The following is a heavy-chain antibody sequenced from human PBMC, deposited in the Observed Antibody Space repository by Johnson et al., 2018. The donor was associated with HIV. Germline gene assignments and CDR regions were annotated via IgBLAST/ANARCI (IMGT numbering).Heavy chain of an antibody. CDR1: GFTFRNYA. V-gene: IGHV3-30-3*01. CDR3: ARPCTWNFYDAFDI. Sequence: QVQLMESGGGVVQPGRSLRLSCAASGFTFRNYAIHWVRQAPVQGLAWVAVMSSDGSTEYYADSVKGRFTISRDNSENTLYLQMNSLRIEDTAVYYCARPCTWNFYDAFDIWGQGTMVTVSS. D-gene: IGHD1-7*01. CDR2: MSSDGSTE. J-gene: IGHJ3*02.